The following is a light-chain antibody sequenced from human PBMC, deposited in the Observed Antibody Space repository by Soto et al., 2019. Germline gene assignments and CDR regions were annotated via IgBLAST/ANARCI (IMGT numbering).Light chain of an antibody. J-gene: IGKJ5*01. V-gene: IGKV3-20*01. CDR1: QSVSSY. CDR2: DAS. Sequence: IVLTQSPATLSLSPWERATLSCRASQSVSSYLAWYQQKPGQAPRLLIYDASTRATGIPDRFTGSGSGTDFTLTITRLEPEDFAVYYCQQYASSPITFGQGTRLEIK. CDR3: QQYASSPIT.